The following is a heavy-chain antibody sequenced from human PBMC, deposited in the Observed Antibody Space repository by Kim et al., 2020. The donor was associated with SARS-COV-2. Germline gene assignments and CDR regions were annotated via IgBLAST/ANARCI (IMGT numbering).Heavy chain of an antibody. CDR2: ISYDGSNK. D-gene: IGHD3-3*01. Sequence: GGSLRLSCAASGFTFSSYAMHWVRQAPGKGLEWVAVISYDGSNKYYADSVKGRFTISRDNSKNTLYLQMNSLRAEDTAVYYCARPGDDFWSGYHHYYYYYGMDVWGQGTTVTVSS. CDR3: ARPGDDFWSGYHHYYYYYGMDV. J-gene: IGHJ6*02. CDR1: GFTFSSYA. V-gene: IGHV3-30-3*01.